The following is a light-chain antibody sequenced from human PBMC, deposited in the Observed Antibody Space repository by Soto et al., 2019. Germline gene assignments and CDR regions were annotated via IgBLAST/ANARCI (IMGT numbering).Light chain of an antibody. CDR2: GAS. CDR3: QQYGSSPGT. Sequence: EIVLTQSPGTLSLSPGERATLSCRASQSVSSNYLAWYQQKPGQAPRLLIYGASNRATGIPDRFSGSGSGTDFTLTISKLEPEDFVVYYCQQYGSSPGTFGQGTKVEIK. V-gene: IGKV3-20*01. J-gene: IGKJ1*01. CDR1: QSVSSNY.